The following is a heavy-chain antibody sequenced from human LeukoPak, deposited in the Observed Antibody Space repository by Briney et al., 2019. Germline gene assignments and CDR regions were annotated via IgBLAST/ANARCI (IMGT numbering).Heavy chain of an antibody. CDR3: ARGGDSGSYCNY. J-gene: IGHJ4*02. CDR2: INIDGSST. CDR1: GFTFSSYW. D-gene: IGHD3-10*01. Sequence: HPGGSLRLSCAASGFTFSSYWMHWVRQAPGKGLVWVSRINIDGSSTSYADSVKGRFAISRDNAKNTLYLQMNSLRAEDTGVYYCARGGDSGSYCNYWGQGTLVTVSS. V-gene: IGHV3-74*01.